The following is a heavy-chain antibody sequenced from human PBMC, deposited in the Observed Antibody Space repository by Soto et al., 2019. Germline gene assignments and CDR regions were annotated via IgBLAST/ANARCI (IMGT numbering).Heavy chain of an antibody. D-gene: IGHD3-16*02. Sequence: GESLRLSCAASGFTFSSYGMHWVRQAPGKGLKWVAVISYDGSNKYYADSVKGRFTISRDNSKNTLYLQMNSLRAEDTVVYYCVKYLRYCCTDDKSGMDVCAQGSTDTGS. CDR3: VKYLRYCCTDDKSGMDV. CDR2: ISYDGSNK. J-gene: IGHJ6*02. V-gene: IGHV3-30*18. CDR1: GFTFSSYG.